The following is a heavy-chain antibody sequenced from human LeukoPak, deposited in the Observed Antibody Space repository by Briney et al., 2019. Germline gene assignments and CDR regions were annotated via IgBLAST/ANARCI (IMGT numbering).Heavy chain of an antibody. D-gene: IGHD6-6*01. V-gene: IGHV4-34*01. CDR3: ARGRQAQTLRPKNPFQELARPGYYFDS. CDR2: INHSGST. Sequence: SETLSLTCAVYGGSFSGYYWSWIRQPPGKGLEWIGEINHSGSTNYNPSLKSRVTISVDTSKNQFSLKLSSVTAADTAVYYCARGRQAQTLRPKNPFQELARPGYYFDSWGQGALVTVSS. J-gene: IGHJ4*02. CDR1: GGSFSGYY.